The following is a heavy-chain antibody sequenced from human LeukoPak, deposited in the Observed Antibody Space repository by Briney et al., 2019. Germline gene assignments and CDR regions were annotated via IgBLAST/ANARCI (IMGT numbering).Heavy chain of an antibody. J-gene: IGHJ6*03. D-gene: IGHD3-3*01. V-gene: IGHV3-20*04. CDR2: INWNGGST. CDR1: GFTFDDC. Sequence: GGSLRLSCAASGFTFDDCMSWVRQAPGKGLEWVSGINWNGGSTGYADSVKSRFTISRDNAKNSLYLQMNSLRAEDTALYYCARGGITIFGNYYYMDVWGKGTTVTVSS. CDR3: ARGGITIFGNYYYMDV.